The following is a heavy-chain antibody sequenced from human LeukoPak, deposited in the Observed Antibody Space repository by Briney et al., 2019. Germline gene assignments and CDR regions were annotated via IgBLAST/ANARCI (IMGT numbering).Heavy chain of an antibody. CDR3: ARAPYWGSSHFDY. CDR2: IYTSGST. D-gene: IGHD3-16*01. CDR1: GGSISSGSYY. Sequence: PSETLSLTCTVSGGSISSGSYYWSWIRQPAGKGLEWIGRIYTSGSTNYNPSLKSRVTISVDTSKNQFSLKLSSVTAADTAVYYCARAPYWGSSHFDYWGQETLVTVSS. J-gene: IGHJ4*02. V-gene: IGHV4-61*02.